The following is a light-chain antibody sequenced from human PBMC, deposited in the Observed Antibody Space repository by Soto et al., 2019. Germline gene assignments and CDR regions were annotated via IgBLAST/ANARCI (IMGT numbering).Light chain of an antibody. CDR1: QSVSSSS. Sequence: EIVLTQSPGTLSLSPGDRATLSCRASQSVSSSSLAWYQEKPGQAPRLLIYGASSRATGIPDRPSGSGSGTDLTLTISRLGPEDFAVFYCQQYGNSLPLTFGGGTKVEIK. CDR2: GAS. V-gene: IGKV3-20*01. CDR3: QQYGNSLPLT. J-gene: IGKJ4*01.